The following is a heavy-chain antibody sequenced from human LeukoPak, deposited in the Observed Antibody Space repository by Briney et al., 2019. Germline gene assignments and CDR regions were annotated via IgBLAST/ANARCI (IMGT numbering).Heavy chain of an antibody. CDR3: ARAVLDIVVVPAAHDAFDI. CDR2: IYYSGST. CDR1: GGSVSSGDYY. D-gene: IGHD2-2*01. V-gene: IGHV4-61*08. J-gene: IGHJ3*02. Sequence: SETLSLTCNVSGGSVSSGDYYWSWIRQPPGKGLEWIGYIYYSGSTDYNPSLKSRVTISVDTSKNQFSLKLSSVTAADTAVYYCARAVLDIVVVPAAHDAFDIWGQGTMVIVSS.